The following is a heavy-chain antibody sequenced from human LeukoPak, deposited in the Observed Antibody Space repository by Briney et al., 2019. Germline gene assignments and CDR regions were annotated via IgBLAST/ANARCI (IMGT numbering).Heavy chain of an antibody. CDR1: GGSISSYY. CDR3: ASSTTKAYYYYYMDV. V-gene: IGHV4-59*08. J-gene: IGHJ6*03. D-gene: IGHD4-11*01. CDR2: IYYSGST. Sequence: SETLSLACTVSGGSISSYYWSWIRQPPGRVLEWIGYIYYSGSTNYNPSLKSRVTISVATSTNQFSLKLSSVTAADTAVYYCASSTTKAYYYYYMDVWGKGTTVTVSS.